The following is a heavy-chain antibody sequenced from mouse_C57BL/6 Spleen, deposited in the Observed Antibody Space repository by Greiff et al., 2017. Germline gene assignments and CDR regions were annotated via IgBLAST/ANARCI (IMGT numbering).Heavy chain of an antibody. J-gene: IGHJ4*01. CDR3: ARSTTGGAMDY. V-gene: IGHV1-69*01. D-gene: IGHD1-1*01. Sequence: QVQLQQSGAELVMPGASVKLSCKASGYTFTSYWMHWVKQRPGQGLEWIGEIDPSDSYTNYNQKFKGKSTLTVDKSSSTAYMQLSSLTSEDSAVYYCARSTTGGAMDYWGQGTSVTVSS. CDR2: IDPSDSYT. CDR1: GYTFTSYW.